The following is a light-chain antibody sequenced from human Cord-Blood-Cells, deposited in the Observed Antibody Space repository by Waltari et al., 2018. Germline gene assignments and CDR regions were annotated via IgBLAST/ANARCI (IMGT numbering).Light chain of an antibody. V-gene: IGLV2-23*03. Sequence: QSALTQPASVSGSPGQSITISCTGTSSDVGSYNLVAWYQPHPGKAPKLMIYEGSKRPSGVSNPFSGSKSGNTASLTISGLQAEDEADYYCCSYAGSSTFEVFGGGTKLTVL. CDR3: CSYAGSSTFEV. CDR1: SSDVGSYNL. J-gene: IGLJ2*01. CDR2: EGS.